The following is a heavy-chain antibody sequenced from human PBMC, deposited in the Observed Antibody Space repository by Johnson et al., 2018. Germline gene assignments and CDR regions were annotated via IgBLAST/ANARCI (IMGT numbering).Heavy chain of an antibody. J-gene: IGHJ3*02. CDR1: GYTFTSYY. CDR3: ARVPYTFDSSGSPRDDAFDI. D-gene: IGHD3-22*01. V-gene: IGHV1-46*01. Sequence: VQLVESGAEVKKPGASVKVSCKASGYTFTSYYMHCVRQAPGQGLEWMGIINPSGGSTSYAQKFQGRVTMTRDTSTSTVYMELSSLRAEDTAVYYCARVPYTFDSSGSPRDDAFDIWGQWTTVTVSS. CDR2: INPSGGST.